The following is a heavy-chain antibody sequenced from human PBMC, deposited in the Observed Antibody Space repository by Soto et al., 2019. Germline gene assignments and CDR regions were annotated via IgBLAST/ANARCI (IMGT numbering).Heavy chain of an antibody. J-gene: IGHJ4*02. CDR1: GITFTSSA. D-gene: IGHD5-12*01. CDR2: IVVGSGNT. CDR3: ARSSGYEFDY. Sequence: SVKVSCKASGITFTSSAVQWVRQARGQRLEWIAWIVVGSGNTNYAQKFQGRVTITRDTSASTAYMELSSLRSEDTAVYYCARSSGYEFDYWGQGTLVTVSS. V-gene: IGHV1-58*01.